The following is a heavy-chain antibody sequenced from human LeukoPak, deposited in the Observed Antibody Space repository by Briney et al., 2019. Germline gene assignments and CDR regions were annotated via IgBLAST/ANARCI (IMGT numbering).Heavy chain of an antibody. CDR1: GFTFSSYA. V-gene: IGHV3-30-3*01. D-gene: IGHD3-22*01. Sequence: GGSLRLSCAASGFTFSSYAMFWVRQAPGKGLEWVTIISKDGSDTFYADSVRGRFTISRDNSKNMLYLQLNSLTTEDTALYYRARDMDYDSSALSYWGQGTLVTVSS. CDR2: ISKDGSDT. J-gene: IGHJ4*02. CDR3: ARDMDYDSSALSY.